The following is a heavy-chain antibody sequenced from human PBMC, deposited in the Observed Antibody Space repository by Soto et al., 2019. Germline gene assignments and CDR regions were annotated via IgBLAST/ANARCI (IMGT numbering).Heavy chain of an antibody. CDR3: ARAHLYSGLWLHDY. Sequence: PSETLSLTCAVSGGSISSGGYSWSWIRQPPGKGLEWIGYIYHSGSTYYNPSLKSRVTISVDRSKNQFSLKLSSVTAADTAVYYCARAHLYSGLWLHDYWGQGTLVTVSS. CDR2: IYHSGST. J-gene: IGHJ4*02. D-gene: IGHD5-18*01. CDR1: GGSISSGGYS. V-gene: IGHV4-30-2*01.